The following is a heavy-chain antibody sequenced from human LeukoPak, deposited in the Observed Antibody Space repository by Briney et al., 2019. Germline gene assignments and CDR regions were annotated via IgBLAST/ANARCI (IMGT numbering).Heavy chain of an antibody. CDR3: AKDIGYCSGGSCYPFPYSDY. Sequence: GGSLRLSCAASGFTFDDYAMHWVRQAPGKGLEWVSGISWNSGSIGYADSVKGRFTISRDNAKNSLYLQMNSLRAEDTALYYCAKDIGYCSGGSCYPFPYSDYWGQGTLVTVSS. CDR1: GFTFDDYA. V-gene: IGHV3-9*01. D-gene: IGHD2-15*01. J-gene: IGHJ4*02. CDR2: ISWNSGSI.